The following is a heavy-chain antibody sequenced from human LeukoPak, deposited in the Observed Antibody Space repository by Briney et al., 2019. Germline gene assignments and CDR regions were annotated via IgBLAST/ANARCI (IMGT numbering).Heavy chain of an antibody. V-gene: IGHV4-61*02. Sequence: SETLSLTCTVSGGSISSGSYYWSWIRQPAGKGLEWIGRIYTSGSTTYNPSLKSRVTISVDTSKNQFSLKLSSVTAADTAVYYCAREVYYFIDPWGQGTLVTVSS. CDR2: IYTSGST. J-gene: IGHJ5*02. CDR3: AREVYYFIDP. CDR1: GGSISSGSYY. D-gene: IGHD3/OR15-3a*01.